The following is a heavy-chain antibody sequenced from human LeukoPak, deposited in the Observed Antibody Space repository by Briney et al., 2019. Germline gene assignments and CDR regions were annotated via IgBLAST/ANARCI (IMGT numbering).Heavy chain of an antibody. D-gene: IGHD2-2*01. CDR2: IWSDGNDK. Sequence: PGGSLRLSCAASGFVFSNFGIHWVRQAPGKGLEWVAFIWSDGNDKYYRDSVKGRYTISRDNSKNMVYLQMSNLRAEDTAVYHCAKDISTGWNFDYWGQGTLVTVSS. V-gene: IGHV3-30*02. CDR3: AKDISTGWNFDY. J-gene: IGHJ4*02. CDR1: GFVFSNFG.